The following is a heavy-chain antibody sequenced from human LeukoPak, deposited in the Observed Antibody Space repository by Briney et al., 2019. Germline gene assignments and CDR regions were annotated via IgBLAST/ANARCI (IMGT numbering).Heavy chain of an antibody. V-gene: IGHV4-34*01. J-gene: IGHJ4*02. CDR1: GGSFSGYY. D-gene: IGHD6-13*01. CDR2: INDSGTT. Sequence: PSETLSLTCGVYGGSFSGYYWNWIRQPPGKGLEWIGEINDSGTTKYNPSLKSRVTISEDTSKSQFSLNLSSVTAADTAVYYCARGRYLTTSGGAAAGFLDYWGQGSLVTVST. CDR3: ARGRYLTTSGGAAAGFLDY.